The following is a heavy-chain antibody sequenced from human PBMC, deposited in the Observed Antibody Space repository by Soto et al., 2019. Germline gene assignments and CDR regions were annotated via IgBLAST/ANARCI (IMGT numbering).Heavy chain of an antibody. V-gene: IGHV4-31*03. CDR2: IYYSGST. Sequence: QVQLQESGPGLVKPSQTLSLTCTVSGGSISSGGYYWSWIRQHPGKGLEWIGYIYYSGSTYYNPSLKSRVTLSVDTSKTQFSRKLSSVTAADTAVYYCARDRRAISWYFDLWGRGTLVTVSS. D-gene: IGHD3-3*01. CDR3: ARDRRAISWYFDL. CDR1: GGSISSGGYY. J-gene: IGHJ2*01.